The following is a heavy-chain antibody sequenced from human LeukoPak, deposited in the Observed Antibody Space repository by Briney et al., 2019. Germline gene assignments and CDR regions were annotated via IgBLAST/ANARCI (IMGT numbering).Heavy chain of an antibody. Sequence: PSETLSLTCTVSGGSISSYYWSWIRQPPGNGLEWIGYIYYSGSTNYNPSLKSRVTISVDTSKNQFSPKLSSVTAADTAVYYRARVGPNSSGYFDFDYWGQGTLVTVSS. CDR1: GGSISSYY. CDR2: IYYSGST. D-gene: IGHD3-22*01. V-gene: IGHV4-59*01. CDR3: ARVGPNSSGYFDFDY. J-gene: IGHJ4*02.